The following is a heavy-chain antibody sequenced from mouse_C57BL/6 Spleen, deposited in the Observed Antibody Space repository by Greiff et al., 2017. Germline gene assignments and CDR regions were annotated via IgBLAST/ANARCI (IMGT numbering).Heavy chain of an antibody. J-gene: IGHJ1*03. CDR1: GFTFSSYA. V-gene: IGHV5-9-1*02. Sequence: EVQRVESGEGLVKPGGSLKLSCAASGFTFSSYAMSWVRQTPEKRLEWVAYISSGGDYIYYADTVKGRFTISRDNARNTLYLQMSSLKSEDTAMYYCTREGIYYGSRGGYFDVWGTGTTVTVSS. D-gene: IGHD1-1*01. CDR3: TREGIYYGSRGGYFDV. CDR2: ISSGGDYI.